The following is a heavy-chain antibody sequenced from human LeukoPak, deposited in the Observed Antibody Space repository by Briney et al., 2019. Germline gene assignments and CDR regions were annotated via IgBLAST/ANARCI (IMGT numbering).Heavy chain of an antibody. Sequence: GGSLRLSCEASGFTSDEHAMHWVRQPPGKGLEWVSLINWDATHSYYADSVRGRFTISRDNGKNSLSLQMNSLRPEDTALYYCAKDYDVLTGAIDFWGHGTLVTVSS. J-gene: IGHJ4*01. CDR1: GFTSDEHA. D-gene: IGHD3-9*01. CDR2: INWDATHS. V-gene: IGHV3-43D*03. CDR3: AKDYDVLTGAIDF.